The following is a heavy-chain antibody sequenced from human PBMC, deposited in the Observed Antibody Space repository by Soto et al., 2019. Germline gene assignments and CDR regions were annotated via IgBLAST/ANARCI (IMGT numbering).Heavy chain of an antibody. D-gene: IGHD3-10*01. V-gene: IGHV4-59*01. J-gene: IGHJ5*02. Sequence: PSETLSLTCNAFGGSISNYYLSWIRQPTGKGLEWIGYIYYSGSTNYNPSLKSRVSMSADTSKNQLSLKLTSVTAADTAVYYCARESAGSGKNNWFDPWGQGTLVTVSS. CDR3: ARESAGSGKNNWFDP. CDR1: GGSISNYY. CDR2: IYYSGST.